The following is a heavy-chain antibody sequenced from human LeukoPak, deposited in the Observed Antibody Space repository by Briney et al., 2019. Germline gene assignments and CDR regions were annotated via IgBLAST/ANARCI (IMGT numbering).Heavy chain of an antibody. CDR1: GFTFSSYG. D-gene: IGHD2-2*01. J-gene: IGHJ4*02. CDR2: IRKEGTNK. V-gene: IGHV3-30*02. CDR3: TTPTGPAVIIDY. Sequence: TGGSLRLSCAASGFTFSSYGIHWVRQAPGKGLEWVAFIRKEGTNKYYSDSVKGRFTISRDNSKNTLYLEMNSLRAEDTAVYYCTTPTGPAVIIDYWSPGTLVTVSS.